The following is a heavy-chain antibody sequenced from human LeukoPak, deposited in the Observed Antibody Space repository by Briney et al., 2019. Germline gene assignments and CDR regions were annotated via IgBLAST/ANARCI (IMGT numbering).Heavy chain of an antibody. CDR2: ISSSSSTI. CDR3: ARDPYGGYGGNWFDP. Sequence: GGSLRLSCAASGFTFSSYSMNWVRQAPGKGLEWVSYISSSSSTIYYADSMKGRFTISRDNAKNSLYLQMNSLRAEDTAVYYCARDPYGGYGGNWFDPWGQGTLVTVSS. D-gene: IGHD5-12*01. J-gene: IGHJ5*02. V-gene: IGHV3-48*04. CDR1: GFTFSSYS.